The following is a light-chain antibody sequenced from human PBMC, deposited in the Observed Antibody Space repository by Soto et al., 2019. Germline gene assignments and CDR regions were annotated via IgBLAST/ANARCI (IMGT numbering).Light chain of an antibody. Sequence: DIQMTQSPSTLSASVGDRVTITCRASQSVSSWLAWYQHKPGKAPKLLIYKASSLESGVPSRFSGSGSGTEFTLTISSLQPDDFATYYCQQYNSYPYTFGQGTKLEIK. V-gene: IGKV1-5*03. J-gene: IGKJ2*01. CDR3: QQYNSYPYT. CDR2: KAS. CDR1: QSVSSW.